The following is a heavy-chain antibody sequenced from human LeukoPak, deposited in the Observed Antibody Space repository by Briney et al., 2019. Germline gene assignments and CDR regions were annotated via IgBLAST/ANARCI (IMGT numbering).Heavy chain of an antibody. CDR2: IYTGGDT. J-gene: IGHJ4*02. V-gene: IGHV3-53*01. D-gene: IGHD6-19*01. CDR3: AGGQMFTSGGFDD. Sequence: GGSLILSCAASGFSVSNKYMSWVRQAPGKGLEWVSVIYTGGDTYYADSVRGRFTISRDNSKNTVNLQMNSLRAEDTALYYCAGGQMFTSGGFDDWGQGTLVTVSS. CDR1: GFSVSNKY.